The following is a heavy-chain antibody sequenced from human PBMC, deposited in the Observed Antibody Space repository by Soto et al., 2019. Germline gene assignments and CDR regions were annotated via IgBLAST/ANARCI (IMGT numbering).Heavy chain of an antibody. V-gene: IGHV1-69*01. CDR3: AMGGRLALDY. CDR2: IIPIFGTA. Sequence: QVQLVQSGAEVKKPGSSVKVSCKTSGGTFSSYAVSWVRQAPGQGLEWVGGIIPIFGTANYAQKVQGGVTISADEATSRVYLELRSLASGDTAVYFCAMGGRLALDYWGQGTLGTVSS. D-gene: IGHD3-16*01. CDR1: GGTFSSYA. J-gene: IGHJ4*02.